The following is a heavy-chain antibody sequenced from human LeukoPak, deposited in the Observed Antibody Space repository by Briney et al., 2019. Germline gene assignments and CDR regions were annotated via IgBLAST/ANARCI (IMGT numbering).Heavy chain of an antibody. CDR1: GGTFSSYA. V-gene: IGHV1-69*13. J-gene: IGHJ4*02. Sequence: ASVKVSCKASGGTFSSYAISWVRQAPGQGLEWMGVIIPIFGTANYAQKFQGRVTITADESTSTAYMELSSLRSEDTAVYYCARAGRITGTYYFDYWGQGTLVTVSS. CDR2: IIPIFGTA. D-gene: IGHD1-20*01. CDR3: ARAGRITGTYYFDY.